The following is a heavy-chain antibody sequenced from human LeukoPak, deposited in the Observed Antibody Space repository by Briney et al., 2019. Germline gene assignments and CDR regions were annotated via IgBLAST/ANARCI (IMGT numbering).Heavy chain of an antibody. CDR1: GGSISSYY. Sequence: SETLSLTCSVSGGSISSYYWSWIRQPPGKRLEWIGFVSYSGNTNYNPSFKNRLTISVDTSKNSFSLNLRSVTAADTAVYYCAAIGGPRCSWGQEPLVTVSS. V-gene: IGHV4-59*01. CDR2: VSYSGNT. D-gene: IGHD3-10*02. CDR3: AAIGGPRCS. J-gene: IGHJ4*02.